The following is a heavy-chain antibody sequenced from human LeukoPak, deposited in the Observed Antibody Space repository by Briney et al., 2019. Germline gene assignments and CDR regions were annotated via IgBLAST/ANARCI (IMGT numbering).Heavy chain of an antibody. CDR1: GFTFSSYA. CDR2: ISGSGGST. D-gene: IGHD3-9*01. Sequence: GGSLRLSCAASGFTFSSYAMSWVRQAPGKGLEWVSAISGSGGSTYYADSVRGRFTISRDNSKNTLSLQMNSLRAKRTAVYYCAKVCQDGIYFDWSIWGQGTLVTVSS. CDR3: AKVCQDGIYFDWSI. J-gene: IGHJ4*02. V-gene: IGHV3-23*01.